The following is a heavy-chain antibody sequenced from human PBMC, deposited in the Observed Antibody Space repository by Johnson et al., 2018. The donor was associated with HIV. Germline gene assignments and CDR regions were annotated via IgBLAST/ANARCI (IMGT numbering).Heavy chain of an antibody. Sequence: QMLLVESGGGVVQPGRSLRLSCAASGFSFSSYAMHWVRQAPGKGLEWVAVISYDGSNKYYADSVRGRFTIYRDNSKNTLSLQMNSLRAEDTAVYYCAKSDCSGGSCYSVWRHAFDIWGQGTMVTVSS. CDR1: GFSFSSYA. CDR3: AKSDCSGGSCYSVWRHAFDI. CDR2: ISYDGSNK. J-gene: IGHJ3*02. V-gene: IGHV3-30*01. D-gene: IGHD2-15*01.